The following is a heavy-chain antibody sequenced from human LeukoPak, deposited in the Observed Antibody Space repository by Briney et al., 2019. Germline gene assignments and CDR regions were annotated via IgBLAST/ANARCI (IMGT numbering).Heavy chain of an antibody. Sequence: ASVKVSCKASGYTFTSYDINWVRQATGQGLEWMGWMNPNSGNTGYAQKFQGRVTMTRDTSISTAYMELSSLRSEDTAVYYCARVFHGYSYVLPFDYWGQGTLVTVSS. CDR1: GYTFTSYD. V-gene: IGHV1-8*01. D-gene: IGHD5-18*01. CDR2: MNPNSGNT. CDR3: ARVFHGYSYVLPFDY. J-gene: IGHJ4*02.